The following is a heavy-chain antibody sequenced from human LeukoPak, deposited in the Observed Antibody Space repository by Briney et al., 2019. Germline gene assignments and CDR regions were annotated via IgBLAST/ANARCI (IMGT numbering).Heavy chain of an antibody. D-gene: IGHD6-19*01. CDR1: GFTVSSNY. Sequence: GGSLRLPCAASGFTVSSNYMSWVRQAPGKGLERVSVIYSGGSTYYGDSVKGRFTISRDNSKNTLYLQMNSLRAEDTAVYYCARGLKYSTGWYYFDYWGQGTLVTVSS. J-gene: IGHJ4*02. CDR3: ARGLKYSTGWYYFDY. CDR2: IYSGGST. V-gene: IGHV3-53*01.